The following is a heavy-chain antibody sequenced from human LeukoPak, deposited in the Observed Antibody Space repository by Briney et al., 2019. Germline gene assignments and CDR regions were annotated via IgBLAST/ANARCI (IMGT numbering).Heavy chain of an antibody. V-gene: IGHV3-74*01. CDR1: GFTFSSYW. Sequence: GGSLRLSCAASGFTFSSYWMHWVRQAPGKGLVWVSRINSDGSSTSYADSVKGRFTISRDNAKNTLYLQMNSLRAEDTAVYYCASFAVVVAATYYYYMDVWGKGTTVTVSS. CDR3: ASFAVVVAATYYYYMDV. CDR2: INSDGSST. J-gene: IGHJ6*03. D-gene: IGHD2-15*01.